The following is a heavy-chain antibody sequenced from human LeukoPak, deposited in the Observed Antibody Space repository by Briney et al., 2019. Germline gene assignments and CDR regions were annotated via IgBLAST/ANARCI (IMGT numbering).Heavy chain of an antibody. CDR3: ARHYGP. D-gene: IGHD3-16*01. CDR1: GGSFSGYY. V-gene: IGHV4-34*01. Sequence: PSETLSLTCAVYGGSFSGYYWSWIRQPPGKGLEWIGSIYYSGSTYYNPSLKSRVTISVDTSKNQFSLKLNSVTATDTAVYYCARHYGPWGQGALVTVSS. J-gene: IGHJ4*02. CDR2: IYYSGST.